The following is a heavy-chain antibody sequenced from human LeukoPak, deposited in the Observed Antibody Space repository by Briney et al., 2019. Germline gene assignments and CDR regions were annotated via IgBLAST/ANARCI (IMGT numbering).Heavy chain of an antibody. V-gene: IGHV4-34*01. J-gene: IGHJ4*02. CDR3: ASSIKAAVLDY. CDR1: GGSFSGYY. D-gene: IGHD6-13*01. Sequence: PSETLSLTCAVYGGSFSGYYWSWIRQPPGKGLEWIGEINHSGSTNYNPSLKSRVTISVGTSKNQFSLKLSSVTAADTAVYYCASSIKAAVLDYWGQGTLVTVSS. CDR2: INHSGST.